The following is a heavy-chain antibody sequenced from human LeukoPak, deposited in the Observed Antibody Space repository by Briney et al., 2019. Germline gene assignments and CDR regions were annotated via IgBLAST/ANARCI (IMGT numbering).Heavy chain of an antibody. Sequence: SETLSLTCTVSGGSISSSSYYWGWIRQPPGKGLEWIGYIYYTGSTSYNPSHQSRVTISLDTSKNQFSLKLTSVTAADTAMYYCARFRAMDVWGQGTTVTVSS. CDR2: IYYTGST. CDR1: GGSISSSSYY. V-gene: IGHV4-61*05. J-gene: IGHJ6*02. CDR3: ARFRAMDV. D-gene: IGHD3-10*01.